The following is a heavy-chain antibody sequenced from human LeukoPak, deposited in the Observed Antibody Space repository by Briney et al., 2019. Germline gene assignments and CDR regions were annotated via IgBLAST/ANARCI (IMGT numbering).Heavy chain of an antibody. CDR3: ARVAGGNSPYYFDY. CDR1: GYSFSSYG. J-gene: IGHJ4*02. Sequence: PGGSLRLSCAASGYSFSSYGMQWVRQAPGKGLEWVAVIWYDGSKKYYADSVKGRFTISRDDSKNTLYLQMNSLRAEDTAVYYCARVAGGNSPYYFDYWGQGTLVTVSS. D-gene: IGHD4-23*01. V-gene: IGHV3-33*01. CDR2: IWYDGSKK.